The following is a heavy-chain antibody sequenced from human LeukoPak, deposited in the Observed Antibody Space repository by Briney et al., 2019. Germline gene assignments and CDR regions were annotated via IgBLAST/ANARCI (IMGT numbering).Heavy chain of an antibody. CDR3: ERLVGYYDILTGYYKGWFAP. CDR1: GGSFSGYY. J-gene: IGHJ5*02. CDR2: INHSGST. D-gene: IGHD3-9*01. Sequence: SETLSLTCAVYGGSFSGYYWSWIRQPPGKGLEWIGEINHSGSTNYNPSLKSRVTISVDTSKNQFSLKLSSVTAADTAVYYCERLVGYYDILTGYYKGWFAPWGQETLVTVPS. V-gene: IGHV4-34*01.